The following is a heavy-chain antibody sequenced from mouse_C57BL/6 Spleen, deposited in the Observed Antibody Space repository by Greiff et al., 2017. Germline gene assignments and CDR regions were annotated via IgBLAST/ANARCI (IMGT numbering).Heavy chain of an antibody. D-gene: IGHD1-1*01. CDR3: ARNHYGSSKYFDY. CDR1: GYNFTSYW. V-gene: IGHV1-69*01. Sequence: QVQLKQPGAELVMPGASVKLSCKASGYNFTSYWMHWVKQRPGQGLEWIGEIDPSDSYTNYNQKFKGKATLTVDKSSSTAYMQLSSLTSEDSAVDYCARNHYGSSKYFDYWGQGTTLTVSS. J-gene: IGHJ2*01. CDR2: IDPSDSYT.